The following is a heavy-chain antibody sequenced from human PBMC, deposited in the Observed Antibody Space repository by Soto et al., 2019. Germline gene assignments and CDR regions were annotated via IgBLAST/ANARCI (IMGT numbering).Heavy chain of an antibody. V-gene: IGHV3-30-3*01. D-gene: IGHD6-6*01. Sequence: QVHLAESGGDVVQPGTSLRLSCSASGFTFGPYSMHWVRQPPGKGLEWVAFISSDIITTNYADSVSGRFSISRDNYRNTVYLQINSLRPEDTAIYFCARGRRYASSSIDSWGQGTLVTVSS. J-gene: IGHJ4*02. CDR1: GFTFGPYS. CDR2: ISSDIITT. CDR3: ARGRRYASSSIDS.